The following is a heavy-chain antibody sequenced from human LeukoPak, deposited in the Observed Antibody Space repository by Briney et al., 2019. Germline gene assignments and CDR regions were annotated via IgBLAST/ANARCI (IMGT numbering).Heavy chain of an antibody. J-gene: IGHJ4*02. D-gene: IGHD3-22*01. CDR2: IYYSGST. Sequence: SETLSLTCTVSGGSIRSYYWSWIRKPPGKGLEWIGYIYYSGSTNYNPSLKSRVTISVDTSKNQFSLKLSSVTAADTAVYYCARSFSSGYYSSYYFDYWGQGTLVTVSS. CDR1: GGSIRSYY. CDR3: ARSFSSGYYSSYYFDY. V-gene: IGHV4-59*01.